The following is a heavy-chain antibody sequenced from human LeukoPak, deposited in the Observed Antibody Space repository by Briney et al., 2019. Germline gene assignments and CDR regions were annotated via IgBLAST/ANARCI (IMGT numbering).Heavy chain of an antibody. CDR2: IHHSGTT. CDR1: GYSISSGYY. CDR3: AKGREYVDFFDY. V-gene: IGHV4-38-2*02. Sequence: SETLSLTCTVSGYSISSGYYWGWIRQPPGKGLEWVGSIHHSGTTYYNPSLKSRVTISLATSKNQFSLKLSSVTAADTAVYYCAKGREYVDFFDYWGQGTLVTVSS. J-gene: IGHJ4*02. D-gene: IGHD3-10*01.